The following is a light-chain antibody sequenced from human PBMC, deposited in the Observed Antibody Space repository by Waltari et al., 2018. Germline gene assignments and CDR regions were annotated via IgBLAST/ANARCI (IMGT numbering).Light chain of an antibody. CDR3: QMYVRLPVT. CDR1: QSVGRS. CDR2: DAS. V-gene: IGKV3-20*01. J-gene: IGKJ1*01. Sequence: ELVLTKSPGTLALSPGESATLSCRASQSVGRSLAWYQPKPGQAPRLLIYDASSRATGISDKFSGSGSGTDFSLTISRVEPEDFAVYFCQMYVRLPVTFGQGTKVEVK.